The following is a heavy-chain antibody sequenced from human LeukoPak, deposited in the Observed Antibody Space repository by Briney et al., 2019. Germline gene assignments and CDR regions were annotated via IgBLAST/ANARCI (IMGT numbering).Heavy chain of an antibody. CDR3: ARRTGYCSGGSCYGWFDR. CDR1: GGSISSYY. D-gene: IGHD2-15*01. CDR2: IYYSGST. Sequence: PSETLSLTCTVSGGSISSYYWSWIRQPPGKGLEWIGYIYYSGSTNYNPSLKSRVTISEDASKNQFSLKLSSVTAADTAVYYCARRTGYCSGGSCYGWFDRWGQGTLVTVSS. V-gene: IGHV4-59*01. J-gene: IGHJ5*02.